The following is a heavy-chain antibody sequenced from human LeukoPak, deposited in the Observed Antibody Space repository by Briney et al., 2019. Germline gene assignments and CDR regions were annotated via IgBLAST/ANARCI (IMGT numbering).Heavy chain of an antibody. CDR2: INHSGST. J-gene: IGHJ6*02. D-gene: IGHD2-2*01. V-gene: IGHV4-34*01. CDR1: GGSFSGYY. CDR3: ARTMKYQLQQHPAYGMDV. Sequence: SETLSLTCAVHGGSFSGYYWSWIRQPPGKGLEWIGEINHSGSTNYNPSLKSRVTISVDTSKNQFSLKLSSVTAEDTAVYYCARTMKYQLQQHPAYGMDVWGQGTTVTVSS.